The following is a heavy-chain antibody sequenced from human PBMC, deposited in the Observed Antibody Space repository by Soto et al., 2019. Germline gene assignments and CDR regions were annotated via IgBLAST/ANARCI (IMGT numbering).Heavy chain of an antibody. CDR2: ISDDGNTK. V-gene: IGHV3-30-3*01. CDR1: GFSFSTYA. Sequence: QVQLVESGGGVVQPGTSLRLSCAASGFSFSTYAMYCVRQAPGRGLEWVAVISDDGNTKYYADSVKGRFTISRDNSRNTLYLQIYSLRIEDAAVYYCASSYFYDSGGYYPFDYWAREPWSPSPQ. CDR3: ASSYFYDSGGYYPFDY. J-gene: IGHJ4*02. D-gene: IGHD3-22*01.